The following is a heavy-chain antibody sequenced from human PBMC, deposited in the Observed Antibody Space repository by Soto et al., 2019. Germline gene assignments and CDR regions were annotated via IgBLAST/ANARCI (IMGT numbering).Heavy chain of an antibody. CDR1: GFTFSDYY. Sequence: GGSLRLSCAASGFTFSDYYMSWIRQAPGKGLEWVSYISSSGSTIYYADSVKGRFTISRDNAKNSLFLQMNSLRADDTAVYYCARGVLAAVTNPFDYWGQGTLVTVYS. J-gene: IGHJ4*02. D-gene: IGHD2-8*02. CDR3: ARGVLAAVTNPFDY. V-gene: IGHV3-11*01. CDR2: ISSSGSTI.